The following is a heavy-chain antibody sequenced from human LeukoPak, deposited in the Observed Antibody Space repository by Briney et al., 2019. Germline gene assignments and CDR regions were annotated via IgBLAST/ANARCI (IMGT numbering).Heavy chain of an antibody. V-gene: IGHV4-38-2*02. Sequence: SETLSLTCTVSGYSISSGYYWNWIRQSPGKGLEWIGEVNDSGNTNVNPSLRSRVIISADTSNNQFSLKLISVTAADTAVYYCARVSPMVRGVIWFARASALDYWGQGTLFTVSS. CDR3: ARVSPMVRGVIWFARASALDY. D-gene: IGHD3-10*01. J-gene: IGHJ4*02. CDR1: GYSISSGYY. CDR2: VNDSGNT.